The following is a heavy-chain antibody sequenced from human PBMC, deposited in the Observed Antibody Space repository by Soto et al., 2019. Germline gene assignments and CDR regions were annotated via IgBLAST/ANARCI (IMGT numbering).Heavy chain of an antibody. J-gene: IGHJ6*02. D-gene: IGHD3-16*01. Sequence: ASVKVSCTASVYTFTIYAMHWVRQAPGQRLEWMGWINPYSGNTSYARKVQGRLTMTTDTSTSTAYMDLGSLTSDDTAVYYCAMVDNYVTPTPQDVWGQGTTVTVSS. CDR3: AMVDNYVTPTPQDV. V-gene: IGHV1-3*01. CDR1: VYTFTIYA. CDR2: INPYSGNT.